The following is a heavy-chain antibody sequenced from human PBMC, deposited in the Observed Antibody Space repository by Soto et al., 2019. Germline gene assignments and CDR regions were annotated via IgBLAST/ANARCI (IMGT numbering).Heavy chain of an antibody. CDR2: ISSDGTTI. CDR1: GLTISKFE. Sequence: PGGSLRLSCEVSGLTISKFEMTWVRQAAGKGLEWVSCISSDGTTIYYADSVKGRFTFSGDNDKNSLYLQMNSLKGEDTATYYCVRVGVVARPYWGQGTAVTVSS. D-gene: IGHD2-21*01. V-gene: IGHV3-48*03. J-gene: IGHJ4*02. CDR3: VRVGVVARPY.